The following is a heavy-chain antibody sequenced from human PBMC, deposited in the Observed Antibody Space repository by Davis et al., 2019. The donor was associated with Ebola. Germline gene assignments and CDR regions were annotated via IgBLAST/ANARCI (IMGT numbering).Heavy chain of an antibody. Sequence: SETLSLTCSVSGGSIRGYHWSWIRQSPGKGLEWIGYIYDSGFTNYSPSLKNRVTLSLDTSKSQVSLKLNSVTAADSAVYYCARGGKTSGWYYYFDYWGQGSLVTVSS. V-gene: IGHV4-59*01. J-gene: IGHJ4*02. CDR3: ARGGKTSGWYYYFDY. CDR1: GGSIRGYH. CDR2: IYDSGFT. D-gene: IGHD6-19*01.